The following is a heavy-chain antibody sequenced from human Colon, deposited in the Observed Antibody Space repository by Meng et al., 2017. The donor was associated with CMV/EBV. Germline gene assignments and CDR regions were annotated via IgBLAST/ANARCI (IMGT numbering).Heavy chain of an antibody. CDR3: AKQVGYCSSTSCLIDY. J-gene: IGHJ4*02. D-gene: IGHD2-2*01. V-gene: IGHV3-30*02. Sequence: GESLKISCAVSGFTFDDYAMHWVRQAPGKGLEWVAFIRYDGSNKYYADSVKGRFTISRDNSKNTLYLQMNSLRAEDTAVYYCAKQVGYCSSTSCLIDYWGQGTLVTVSS. CDR1: GFTFDDYA. CDR2: IRYDGSNK.